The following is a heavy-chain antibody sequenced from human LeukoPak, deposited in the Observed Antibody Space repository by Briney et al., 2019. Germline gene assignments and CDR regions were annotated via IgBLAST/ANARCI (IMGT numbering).Heavy chain of an antibody. CDR3: ARRPRLSDAFDI. CDR2: IIPIFGTA. J-gene: IGHJ3*02. V-gene: IGHV1-69*01. D-gene: IGHD4/OR15-4a*01. CDR1: XGTFSSYA. Sequence: CKXXXGTFSSYAISWVRQAPGQGLEWMGGIIPIFGTANYAQKFQGRVTITADESTSTAYMELSSLRSEDTAVYYCARRPRLSDAFDIWGQGTMVTVSS.